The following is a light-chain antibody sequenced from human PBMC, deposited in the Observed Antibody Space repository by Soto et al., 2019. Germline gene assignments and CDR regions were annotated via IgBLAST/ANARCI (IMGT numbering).Light chain of an antibody. CDR2: GAS. V-gene: IGKV3-20*01. CDR1: QSVRSNY. CDR3: QQYGSSPLT. Sequence: EIVLTQSPGTLSLSPGESATLSCRASQSVRSNYLAWYQQKPGQAPRLLIFGASNRATGIPPRFSGRGSGTDSTLTISRLEPEDFAVNYCQQYGSSPLTFGGGTKVDIK. J-gene: IGKJ4*01.